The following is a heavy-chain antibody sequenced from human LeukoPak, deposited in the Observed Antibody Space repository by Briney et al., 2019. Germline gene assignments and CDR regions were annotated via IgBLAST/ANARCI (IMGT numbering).Heavy chain of an antibody. CDR2: IYTSGST. V-gene: IGHV4-4*09. J-gene: IGHJ4*02. D-gene: IGHD1-26*01. CDR3: ARHKASEWELPLDY. CDR1: GGSISSYY. Sequence: SETLSLTCTVSGGSISSYYWSWIRQPPGKGLEWIGYIYTSGSTNYNPSLKSRVTISVDTSKDQFSLKLSSVTAADTAVYYCARHKASEWELPLDYWGQGTLVTVSS.